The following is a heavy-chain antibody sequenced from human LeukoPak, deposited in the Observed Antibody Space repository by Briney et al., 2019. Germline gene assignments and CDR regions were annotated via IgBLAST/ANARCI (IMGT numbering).Heavy chain of an antibody. V-gene: IGHV3-74*01. J-gene: IGHJ6*03. D-gene: IGHD3-16*01. CDR3: ARDSKGGYYYMDV. CDR1: GFTFSSYW. Sequence: GGSLRLSCAASGFTFSSYWMHWVRHAPGKGLVWVSRINSDGSSTSYADSVKGRFTISRDNAKNTLYLQMNSLRAEDTAVCYCARDSKGGYYYMDVWGKGTTVTISS. CDR2: INSDGSST.